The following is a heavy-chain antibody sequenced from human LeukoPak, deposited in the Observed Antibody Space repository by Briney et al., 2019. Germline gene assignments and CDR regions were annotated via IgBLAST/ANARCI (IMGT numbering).Heavy chain of an antibody. J-gene: IGHJ4*02. CDR1: GFTFSGCA. V-gene: IGHV3-30*04. Sequence: GRSLRLSCATSGFTFSGCAMHWVRQAPGKGLEWVAVVSYDGIIKYYADSVKGRFTISRDNSKNTLYLQMNSLRAEDTAVYYCVSMVRGEGFDYWGQGTLVTVSS. CDR3: VSMVRGEGFDY. D-gene: IGHD3-10*01. CDR2: VSYDGIIK.